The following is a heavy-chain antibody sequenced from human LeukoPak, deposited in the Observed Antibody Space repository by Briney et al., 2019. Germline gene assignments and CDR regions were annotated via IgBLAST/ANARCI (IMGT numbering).Heavy chain of an antibody. D-gene: IGHD4-17*01. CDR1: GYTFTSYD. Sequence: GASVKVSCKASGYTFTSYDINWVRQAAGQGLEWMGWMNPNSGNTGYAQKFQGRVTMTRNTSISTAYMELSSLRSEDTAVYYCARGDHDYGDLLDYWGQGTLVTVSS. V-gene: IGHV1-8*01. CDR2: MNPNSGNT. J-gene: IGHJ4*02. CDR3: ARGDHDYGDLLDY.